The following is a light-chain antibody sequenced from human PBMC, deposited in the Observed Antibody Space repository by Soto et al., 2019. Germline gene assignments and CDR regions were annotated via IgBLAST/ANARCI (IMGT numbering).Light chain of an antibody. CDR2: EGS. CDR3: CSYTGSNTFVV. Sequence: QSALTQPASVSGSPGQSITISCTGSSSDVGSYNVVSWYQQHPGKAPKLMIYEGSKRPSRVSNRFSGSKSGNTASLTISGLQAEDEANYYCCSYTGSNTFVVFGGGTKLTVL. V-gene: IGLV2-23*03. CDR1: SSDVGSYNV. J-gene: IGLJ2*01.